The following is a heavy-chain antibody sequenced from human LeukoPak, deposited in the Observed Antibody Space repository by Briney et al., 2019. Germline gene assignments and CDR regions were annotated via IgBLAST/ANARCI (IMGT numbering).Heavy chain of an antibody. CDR1: GASISGYY. CDR2: IYYSGNT. D-gene: IGHD3-16*01. J-gene: IGHJ3*02. CDR3: ARDRIIPVGGAFDI. Sequence: PSETLSLXCTVSGASISGYYWSWIRQPPGKGLGWIGYIYYSGNTKYNPSLKSRVTVSVDTSKNQFSLKLSSMTAADTATYYCARDRIIPVGGAFDIWGQGAMVSVSS. V-gene: IGHV4-59*01.